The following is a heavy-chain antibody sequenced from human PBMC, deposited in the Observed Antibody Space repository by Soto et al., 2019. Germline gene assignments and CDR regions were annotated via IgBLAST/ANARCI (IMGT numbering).Heavy chain of an antibody. V-gene: IGHV1-18*01. CDR3: ARDHSSGWYTNYYYGMDV. CDR2: ISAYNGNT. J-gene: IGHJ6*02. CDR1: GYTFTSYG. D-gene: IGHD6-19*01. Sequence: GASVKVSCKASGYTFTSYGISWVRQAPGQGLEWMGWISAYNGNTNYAQKLQGRVTMTTDTSTSTAYMELRSLRSDDTAVYYCARDHSSGWYTNYYYGMDVWGQGTTVTVSS.